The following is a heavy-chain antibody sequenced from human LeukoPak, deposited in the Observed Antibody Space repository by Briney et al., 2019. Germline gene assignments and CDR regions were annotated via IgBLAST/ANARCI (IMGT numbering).Heavy chain of an antibody. D-gene: IGHD3-10*01. CDR1: GGSISSSSYS. Sequence: SETLSLTCTVSGGSISSSSYSWGWIRQPPGKGLEWIGSIYHSGSTHYNPSLSSRVTISIDTSTNQFSLKLSSVTAADTAVYYCARAYHGSGSFSLLFDPWGQGTLVTVSS. CDR2: IYHSGST. CDR3: ARAYHGSGSFSLLFDP. V-gene: IGHV4-39*07. J-gene: IGHJ5*02.